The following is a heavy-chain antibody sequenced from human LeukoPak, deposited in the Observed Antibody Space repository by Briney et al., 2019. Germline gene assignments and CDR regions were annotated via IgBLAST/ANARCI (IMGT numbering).Heavy chain of an antibody. D-gene: IGHD5-24*01. CDR1: GDSISSSSYY. V-gene: IGHV4-39*07. Sequence: SETLSLTCTVPGDSISSSSYYWGWIRQPPGKGLEWIGSIYYSGSTYYNPSLKSRVTISVDTSKNQFSLKLSSVTAADTAAYYCARDPGAGRWLRDDYWGQGTLVTVSS. J-gene: IGHJ4*02. CDR2: IYYSGST. CDR3: ARDPGAGRWLRDDY.